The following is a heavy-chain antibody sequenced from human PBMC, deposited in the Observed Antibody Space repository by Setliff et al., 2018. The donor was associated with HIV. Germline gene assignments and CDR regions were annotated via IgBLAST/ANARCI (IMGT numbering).Heavy chain of an antibody. CDR3: ARVPRTGPLDY. Sequence: ASVKVSCKVSGYTFADYYMHWVQQAPGKGLEWMGLVDPEDGETIYAEKFQGRVTMTTDTSTSTAYVDLRSLRADDTALYYCARVPRTGPLDYWGQGTLVTVSS. V-gene: IGHV1-69-2*01. CDR2: VDPEDGET. CDR1: GYTFADYY. J-gene: IGHJ4*02.